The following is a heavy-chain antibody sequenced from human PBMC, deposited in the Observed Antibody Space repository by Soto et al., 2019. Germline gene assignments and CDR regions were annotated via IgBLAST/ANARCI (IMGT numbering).Heavy chain of an antibody. CDR3: ASVLGSRRSGSYPSY. J-gene: IGHJ4*02. Sequence: GGSLRLSCAASGFSISDCSMNWVRRAPGKGLEWISYISTNNDAIYYADSVKGRFTISRDNAKNSLYLQMNNLRAEDTALYYCASVLGSRRSGSYPSYWGQGTLVTVSS. CDR2: ISTNNDAI. D-gene: IGHD3-10*01. CDR1: GFSISDCS. V-gene: IGHV3-48*01.